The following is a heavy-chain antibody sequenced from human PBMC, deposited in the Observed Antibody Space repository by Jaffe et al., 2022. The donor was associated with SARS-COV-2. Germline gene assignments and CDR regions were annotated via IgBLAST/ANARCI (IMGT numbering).Heavy chain of an antibody. D-gene: IGHD3-16*01. CDR1: EFTFSHAY. CDR3: TVGGSVMEY. J-gene: IGHJ4*02. Sequence: EVQLVESGGGLVKPGGSLRLSCAVSEFTFSHAYMSWVRQAPGKGLEWVGRIKNKVDGGTTDYAAPVKGRFTISRDDSKNMLYMEMNSLKTEDTAVYYCTVGGSVMEYWGQGTLVTVSS. V-gene: IGHV3-15*01. CDR2: IKNKVDGGTT.